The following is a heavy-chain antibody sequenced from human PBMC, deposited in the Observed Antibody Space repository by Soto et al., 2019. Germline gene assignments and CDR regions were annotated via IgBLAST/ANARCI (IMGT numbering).Heavy chain of an antibody. CDR1: GFAFYSYN. D-gene: IGHD4-4*01. CDR3: AREGVTNYTDYYFDL. CDR2: ISGSGIDI. Sequence: EVQLVESGGGLVKPGGSLRLSCAASGFAFYSYNMNWVRQAPGRGREWVSSISGSGIDIHFTDSVKGRLTISRDNAKTSVYLQMDSLRPEDTAIYYCAREGVTNYTDYYFDLWGHGALVTVSS. V-gene: IGHV3-21*01. J-gene: IGHJ4*01.